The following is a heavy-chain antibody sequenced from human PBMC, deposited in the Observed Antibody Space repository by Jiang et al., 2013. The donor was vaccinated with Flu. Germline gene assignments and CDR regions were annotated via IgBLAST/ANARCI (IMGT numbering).Heavy chain of an antibody. CDR2: IHNSGTT. V-gene: IGHV4-59*11. Sequence: GLVKPSETLSLTCTVSSGSISSHYWSWIRQPPGKGLEWIGYIHNSGTTNYNPSLKSRVTMSVDTSKNQFSLKLSSVTAVDTAVYYCARTLGYCSGGSCPERLHYYGMDVWGQGTTVTVSS. D-gene: IGHD2-15*01. CDR3: ARTLGYCSGGSCPERLHYYGMDV. CDR1: SGSISSHY. J-gene: IGHJ6*02.